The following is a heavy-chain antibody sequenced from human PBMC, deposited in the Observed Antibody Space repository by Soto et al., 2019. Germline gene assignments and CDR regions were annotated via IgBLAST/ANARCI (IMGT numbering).Heavy chain of an antibody. J-gene: IGHJ4*02. Sequence: SETLSLTCTVSGGSMRNYFWTWIRQPPGKGLEWIGYIHYSGTTSFFPSYNPSLRSRVTISEDTSKNKFSLKLLSVTTADTAVYFCAAGEASSRNLAPYYLDFWGQGTLVTVSS. V-gene: IGHV4-59*01. CDR3: AAGEASSRNLAPYYLDF. CDR2: IHYSGTT. D-gene: IGHD6-13*01. CDR1: GGSMRNYF.